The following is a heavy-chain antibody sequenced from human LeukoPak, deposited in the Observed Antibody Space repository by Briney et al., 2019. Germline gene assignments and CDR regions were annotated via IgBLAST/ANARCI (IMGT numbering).Heavy chain of an antibody. Sequence: KPSETLSLTCTVSGGSISSYFWNWIRQPPGKGLEWIGCIYYSVSTKYNPSLKSRVTISVDTSKNQFSLKLSSVTAADTAVYYCARGATVTAFDIWGQGTMVTVSS. J-gene: IGHJ3*02. V-gene: IGHV4-59*12. CDR3: ARGATVTAFDI. CDR1: GGSISSYF. CDR2: IYYSVST. D-gene: IGHD4-17*01.